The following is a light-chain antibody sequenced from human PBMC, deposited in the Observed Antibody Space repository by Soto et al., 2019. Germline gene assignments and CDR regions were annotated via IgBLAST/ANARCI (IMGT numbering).Light chain of an antibody. CDR3: AAWDDSLNGVV. CDR2: DDS. Sequence: SYELTQPPSVSVAPGQTARITCGGNNIGSKSVHWYQQKPGQAPVLVVYDDSDRPSGIPERFSGTKSGTSASLAIRGLQSDDEADYYCAAWDDSLNGVVFGGGTKLTVL. V-gene: IGLV3-21*02. CDR1: NIGSKS. J-gene: IGLJ2*01.